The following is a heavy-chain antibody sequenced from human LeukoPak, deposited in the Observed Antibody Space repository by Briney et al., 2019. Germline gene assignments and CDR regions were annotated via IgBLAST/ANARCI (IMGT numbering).Heavy chain of an antibody. CDR2: IFYSGST. CDR1: GGSISSSSNY. J-gene: IGHJ4*02. CDR3: ARQNGRSGWHPFWY. V-gene: IGHV4-39*01. D-gene: IGHD6-19*01. Sequence: SETLSLTCTVSGGSISSSSNYWGWIRQPPGKGLEWIGGIFYSGSTYYNPSLKSRVTISVDTSKNQFSPKLSSVTAADTAVYYCARQNGRSGWHPFWYWGQGTLVTVSS.